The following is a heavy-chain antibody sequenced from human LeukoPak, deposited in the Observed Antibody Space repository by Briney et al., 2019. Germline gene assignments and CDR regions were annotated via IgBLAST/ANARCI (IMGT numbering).Heavy chain of an antibody. D-gene: IGHD3-10*01. CDR3: ARGREFGYWFDS. Sequence: GASVKVSCKASGYTFTSYAMHWVRQAPGQRLEWMGWINAGNGNTKYSQGFQGRVTITRDTSASTAYMELSSLRSEDMAVYYCARGREFGYWFDSWGQGTLVTVSS. J-gene: IGHJ5*01. V-gene: IGHV1-3*03. CDR2: INAGNGNT. CDR1: GYTFTSYA.